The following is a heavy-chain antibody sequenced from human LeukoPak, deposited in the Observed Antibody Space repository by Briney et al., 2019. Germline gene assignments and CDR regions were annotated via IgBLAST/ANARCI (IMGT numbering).Heavy chain of an antibody. Sequence: QPGGSLRLSCAASGFTFSSYGMHWVRQAPGKGLEWVAVISYDGSNKYYADSVKGRFTISRDNSKNTLYLQMNSLRAEDTAVYYCARASSPAHFDYWGQGTLVTVSS. CDR2: ISYDGSNK. CDR1: GFTFSSYG. V-gene: IGHV3-30*03. J-gene: IGHJ4*02. CDR3: ARASSPAHFDY.